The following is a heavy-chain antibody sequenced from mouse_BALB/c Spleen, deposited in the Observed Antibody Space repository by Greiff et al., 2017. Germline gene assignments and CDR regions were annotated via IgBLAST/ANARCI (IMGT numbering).Heavy chain of an antibody. CDR1: GFSLTSYG. CDR3: AKGGFAY. Sequence: VKLMESGPGLVEPSQSLSITCTVSGFSLTSYGVCWVRQPPGKGLEWLGAIWGDGSTNYHSALISRLSISKENSKSQVFLKLNRLQTDYTATYYCAKGGFAYWGQGTLVTVSA. CDR2: IWGDGST. J-gene: IGHJ3*01. V-gene: IGHV2-3*01.